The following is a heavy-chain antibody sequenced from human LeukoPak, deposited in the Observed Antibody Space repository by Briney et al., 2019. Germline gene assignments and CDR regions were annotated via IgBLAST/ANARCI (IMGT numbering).Heavy chain of an antibody. V-gene: IGHV4-4*07. D-gene: IGHD3-10*01. CDR3: ARHSAMDV. CDR2: IFASGST. CDR1: GGSIGSYY. J-gene: IGHJ6*04. Sequence: KSSETLSLTCTVSGGSIGSYYWSWIRQPAGKGLEWIGRIFASGSTNSNPSLKSRVTMSVDTSKNQFSLNLSSVTAADTAVYYCARHSAMDVWGKGTTVTVSS.